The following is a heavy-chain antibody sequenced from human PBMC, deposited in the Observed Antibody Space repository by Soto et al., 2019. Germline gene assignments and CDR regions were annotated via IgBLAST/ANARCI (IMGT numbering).Heavy chain of an antibody. D-gene: IGHD3-3*01. Sequence: EVQLVESGGGLVQPGGSLRLSCAASGFTFSSYWMHWVCQAPGKGLVWVSRINSDGSSTSYADSVKGRFTISRDNAKNTLYLQMNSLRAEDTAVYYCARGITISPDPREYYYYMDVWGKGTTVTVSS. CDR3: ARGITISPDPREYYYYMDV. V-gene: IGHV3-74*01. CDR2: INSDGSST. J-gene: IGHJ6*03. CDR1: GFTFSSYW.